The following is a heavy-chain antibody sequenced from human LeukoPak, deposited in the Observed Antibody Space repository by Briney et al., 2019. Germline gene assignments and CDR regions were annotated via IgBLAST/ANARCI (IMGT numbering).Heavy chain of an antibody. CDR2: ISYDGSNK. CDR3: AKDRKPDTKNYYGSGSYFGGDY. Sequence: GRSLRLSCAASGFTFSSYGMHWVRQAPGKGLEWVAVISYDGSNKYYADSVKGRFTISRDNSKNTLYLQMNSLRAEDTAVYYCAKDRKPDTKNYYGSGSYFGGDYWGQGTLVTVSS. V-gene: IGHV3-30*18. D-gene: IGHD3-10*01. CDR1: GFTFSSYG. J-gene: IGHJ4*02.